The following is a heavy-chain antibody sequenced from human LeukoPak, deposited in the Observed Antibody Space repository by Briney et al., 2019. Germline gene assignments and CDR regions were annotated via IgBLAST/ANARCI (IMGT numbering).Heavy chain of an antibody. V-gene: IGHV4-30-4*01. CDR3: ARGEMATIGAFDI. D-gene: IGHD5-24*01. CDR2: IYYSGST. CDR1: GGSISSGDYY. Sequence: SETLSLTCTVSGGSISSGDYYWSWIRQPPGKGLEWIGYIYYSGSTYYNPSLKSRVTISVDTSKNQFSLKLSSVTAADTAVYYCARGEMATIGAFDIWGQGTVVTVSS. J-gene: IGHJ3*02.